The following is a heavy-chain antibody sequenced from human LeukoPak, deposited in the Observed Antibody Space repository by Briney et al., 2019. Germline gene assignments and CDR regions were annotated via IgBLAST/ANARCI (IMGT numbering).Heavy chain of an antibody. J-gene: IGHJ4*02. CDR2: ISSSSSSYI. CDR1: GFTFSSYS. V-gene: IGHV3-21*01. Sequence: PGGSLRLSCAVSGFTFSSYSMNWVRQAPGKGLEWVSSISSSSSSYIYYADSVKGRFTISRDNSKNTLYLQMNSLRAEDTAVYYCAKVGYDSSGYVAVDYWGQGTLVTVSS. D-gene: IGHD3-22*01. CDR3: AKVGYDSSGYVAVDY.